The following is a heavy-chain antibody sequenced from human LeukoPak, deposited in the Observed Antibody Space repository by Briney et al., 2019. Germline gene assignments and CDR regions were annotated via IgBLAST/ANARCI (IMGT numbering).Heavy chain of an antibody. D-gene: IGHD3-16*01. CDR2: IGSGADL. CDR3: AKDWTPHNRVYDCLDA. Sequence: GGSMRLSCVGSGFAFGVHAMSWVRQAPGKGPEWVATIGSGADLFYAESVKGRFTISRDDPRNTVWLQMNSLRAEDTALYYCAKDWTPHNRVYDCLDAWGQGTQVTVSS. V-gene: IGHV3-23*01. CDR1: GFAFGVHA. J-gene: IGHJ5*02.